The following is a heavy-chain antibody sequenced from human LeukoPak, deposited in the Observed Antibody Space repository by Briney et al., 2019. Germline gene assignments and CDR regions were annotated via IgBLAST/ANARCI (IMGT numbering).Heavy chain of an antibody. CDR3: ARIAIGYGVNSGGY. J-gene: IGHJ4*02. D-gene: IGHD4/OR15-4a*01. CDR2: IHSGGST. CDR1: GFTVSNNY. V-gene: IGHV3-53*01. Sequence: GGSLRLSCAASGFTVSNNYITWVRQAPGKGLEWVSVIHSGGSTYYADSVKGRFIISRDISKNTLYLQMNSLRAEDTAVYYCARIAIGYGVNSGGYWGQGTLVTVSS.